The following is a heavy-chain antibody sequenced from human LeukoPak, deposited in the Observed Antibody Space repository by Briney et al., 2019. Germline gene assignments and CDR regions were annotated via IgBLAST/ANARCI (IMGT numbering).Heavy chain of an antibody. V-gene: IGHV3-74*01. CDR1: GFTFSSYW. J-gene: IGHJ4*02. CDR2: INSDGSST. CDR3: AKTAAGTHLYYFDY. D-gene: IGHD6-13*01. Sequence: GGSLRLSCAASGFTFSSYWMHWVRQAPGKGLVWVSRINSDGSSTTYVDSVKGRFTISRDNAKNSLYLQMNSLRAEDTALYYCAKTAAGTHLYYFDYWGQGTLVTVSS.